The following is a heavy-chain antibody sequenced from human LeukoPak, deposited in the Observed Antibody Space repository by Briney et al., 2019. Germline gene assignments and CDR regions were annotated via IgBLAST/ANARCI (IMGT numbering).Heavy chain of an antibody. CDR3: ASTIGYSSSWYRDY. CDR2: IYHSGST. V-gene: IGHV4-34*01. D-gene: IGHD6-13*01. Sequence: SETLSLTCAVYGGSFSGYYWSWIRQPPGKGLEWIGSIYHSGSTYYNPSLKSRVTISVDTSKNQFSLKLSSVTAADTAVYYCASTIGYSSSWYRDYWGQGTLVTVSS. J-gene: IGHJ4*02. CDR1: GGSFSGYY.